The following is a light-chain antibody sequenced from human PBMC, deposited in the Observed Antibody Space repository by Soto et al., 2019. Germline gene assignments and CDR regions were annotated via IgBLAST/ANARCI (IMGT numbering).Light chain of an antibody. V-gene: IGKV4-1*01. CDR1: QNILYRAKNKNY. CDR2: WAS. CDR3: QQYFTSPWT. Sequence: IVMTQSPDSLAVSLGERATFNCKSSQNILYRAKNKNYLAWYQQKSGQPPKLLIYWASLREPGVPDRFTGSGSGTDFTLTISSLQAEDVAVYYCQQYFTSPWTFGQGTKVDIK. J-gene: IGKJ1*01.